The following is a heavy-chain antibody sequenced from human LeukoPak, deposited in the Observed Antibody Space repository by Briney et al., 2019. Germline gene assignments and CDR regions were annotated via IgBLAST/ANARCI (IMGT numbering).Heavy chain of an antibody. J-gene: IGHJ4*02. D-gene: IGHD6-19*01. CDR1: GYTFTSYA. V-gene: IGHV7-4-1*02. Sequence: ASVKVSCKASGYTFTSYAMNWVRQAPGQGLEWMGWINTNTGNPTYAQGFTGRFVFSLDTSVSTAYLQISSPKAEDTAVYYCAREGSGWPLPSLFDYWGQGTLVTVSS. CDR2: INTNTGNP. CDR3: AREGSGWPLPSLFDY.